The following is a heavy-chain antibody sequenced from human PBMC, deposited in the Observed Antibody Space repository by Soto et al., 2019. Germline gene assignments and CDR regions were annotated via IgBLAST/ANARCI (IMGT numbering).Heavy chain of an antibody. D-gene: IGHD2-15*01. CDR2: ISYDGSNK. CDR3: ARDHVVVAATFRACYYGTDV. J-gene: IGHJ6*01. V-gene: IGHV3-30*03. Sequence: PGGSLRLSCAASGFTFSSYGMHWVRQAPGKGQEWVAVISYDGSNKYYADSVKGRFTISRDNSKNTLYLQMNSLRAEDTAVYYCARDHVVVAATFRACYYGTDV. CDR1: GFTFSSYG.